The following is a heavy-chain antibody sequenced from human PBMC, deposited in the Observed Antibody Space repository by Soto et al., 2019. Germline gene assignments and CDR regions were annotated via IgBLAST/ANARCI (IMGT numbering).Heavy chain of an antibody. Sequence: PGGSLRLSCAASGFTCSSYAMHWVRQAPGKGLEWVAVISYDGSNKYYADSVKGRFTISRDNSKNTLYLQMNSLRAEDTAVYYCARDREYHDILTGYYYYYGMDVWGQGTTVTVSS. CDR3: ARDREYHDILTGYYYYYGMDV. V-gene: IGHV3-30-3*01. CDR1: GFTCSSYA. CDR2: ISYDGSNK. D-gene: IGHD3-9*01. J-gene: IGHJ6*02.